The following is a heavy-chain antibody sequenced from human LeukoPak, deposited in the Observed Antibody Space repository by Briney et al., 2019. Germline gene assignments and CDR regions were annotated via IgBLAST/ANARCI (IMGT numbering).Heavy chain of an antibody. CDR3: ARGRAAARTRPYAGPCETDY. J-gene: IGHJ4*02. CDR1: GGSFSGYY. V-gene: IGHV4-34*01. Sequence: SETLSLTCAVYGGSFSGYYWSWIRQPPGKGLEWIGEINHSGSTNYNPSLKSRVTISVDTSKNQFSLKLSSVTAADTAVYYCARGRAAARTRPYAGPCETDYWGQGTLVTVSS. CDR2: INHSGST. D-gene: IGHD6-25*01.